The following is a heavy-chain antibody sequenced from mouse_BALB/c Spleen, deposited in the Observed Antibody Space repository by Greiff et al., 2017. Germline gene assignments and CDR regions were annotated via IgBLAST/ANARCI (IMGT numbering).Heavy chain of an antibody. CDR2: IYPYNGGT. Sequence: EVQLQQSGPELVKPGASVKISCKASGYTFTDYNMHWVKQSHGKSLEWIGYIYPYNGGTGYNQKFKSKATLTVDNSSSTAYMELRSLTSEDSAVYYCARGGSPHWYFDVWGAGTTVTVSS. J-gene: IGHJ1*01. CDR1: GYTFTDYN. CDR3: ARGGSPHWYFDV. V-gene: IGHV1S29*02.